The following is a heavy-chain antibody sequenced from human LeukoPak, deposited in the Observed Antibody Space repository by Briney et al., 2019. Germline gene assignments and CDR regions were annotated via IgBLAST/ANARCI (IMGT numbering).Heavy chain of an antibody. V-gene: IGHV4-38-2*02. CDR2: VFHRGDV. D-gene: IGHD1-1*01. Sequence: SETLSLNCTVYGYSLSSGFYWGWIRQPPGKGLEWVATVFHRGDVYYNPSLVRRVTISMDTSKNQLSLRLNSVTAADTALYYCARFGTRDNCCHPGIDTWGQGAPVTVSS. CDR1: GYSLSSGFY. J-gene: IGHJ5*02. CDR3: ARFGTRDNCCHPGIDT.